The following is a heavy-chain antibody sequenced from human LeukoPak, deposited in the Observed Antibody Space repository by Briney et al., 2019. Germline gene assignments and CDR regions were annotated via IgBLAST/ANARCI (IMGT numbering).Heavy chain of an antibody. CDR3: ARGGLGGTMVRGPQIPYYYYYYMDV. CDR1: GYTFTGYY. J-gene: IGHJ6*03. Sequence: ASVKVSCKASGYTFTGYYMHWVRQAPGQGLEWMGWINPNSGGTNYVQKFQGRVTMTRDTSISTAYMELSRLRSDDTAVYYCARGGLGGTMVRGPQIPYYYYYYMDVWGKGTTVTISS. V-gene: IGHV1-2*02. CDR2: INPNSGGT. D-gene: IGHD3-10*01.